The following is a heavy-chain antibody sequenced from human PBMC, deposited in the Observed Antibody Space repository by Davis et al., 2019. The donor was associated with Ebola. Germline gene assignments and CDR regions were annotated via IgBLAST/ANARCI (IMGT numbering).Heavy chain of an antibody. V-gene: IGHV1-2*02. CDR3: ARGNDFWSGYYTFDY. D-gene: IGHD3-3*01. CDR1: GYTFTGYY. Sequence: SVKVSCKASGYTFTGYYMHWVRQAPGQGLEWMGWINPNSGGTNYAQKLQGRVTMTTDTSTSTAYMELRSLRSDDTAVYYCARGNDFWSGYYTFDYWGQGTLVTVSS. J-gene: IGHJ4*02. CDR2: INPNSGGT.